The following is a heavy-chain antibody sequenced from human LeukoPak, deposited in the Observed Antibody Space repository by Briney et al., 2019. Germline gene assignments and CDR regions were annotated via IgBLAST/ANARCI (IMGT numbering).Heavy chain of an antibody. V-gene: IGHV4-59*01. CDR3: ARGSEGRFDP. Sequence: SETLSLTCTVSGGSISSYYWSWIRQPPGKGLEWIGYIYYSGSTNYNPSLKSRVTISVDTSKNQFSLKLSSVTAADTAVYYCARGSEGRFDPWGQGTLVTVSS. J-gene: IGHJ5*02. CDR2: IYYSGST. CDR1: GGSISSYY. D-gene: IGHD3-3*01.